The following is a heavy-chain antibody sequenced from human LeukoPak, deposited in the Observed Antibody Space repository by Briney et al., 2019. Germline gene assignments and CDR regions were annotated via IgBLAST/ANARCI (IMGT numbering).Heavy chain of an antibody. CDR2: IYYSGST. Sequence: SETLSLTCTVSGGSISSYYWSWIRPPPGKGREWIGYIYYSGSTNYNPSLKSRATISVDTSKNQFSLRRSSVTAADTAVYYCARVTGYMIEDYFDYWGQGTLVTVSS. J-gene: IGHJ4*02. D-gene: IGHD3-22*01. V-gene: IGHV4-59*01. CDR3: ARVTGYMIEDYFDY. CDR1: GGSISSYY.